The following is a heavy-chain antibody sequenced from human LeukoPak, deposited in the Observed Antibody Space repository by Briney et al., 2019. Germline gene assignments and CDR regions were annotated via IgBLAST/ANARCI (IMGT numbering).Heavy chain of an antibody. V-gene: IGHV1-69*13. J-gene: IGHJ4*02. CDR3: ARGNCSSTSCYRGGFDC. Sequence: RRASVKVSCKASGGTFSSYAISWVRQAPGQGLEWMGGIIPIFGTANYAQKFQGRVTITADESTSTAYMELSSLRSEDTAVYYCARGNCSSTSCYRGGFDCWGQGTLVTVSS. CDR2: IIPIFGTA. D-gene: IGHD2-2*02. CDR1: GGTFSSYA.